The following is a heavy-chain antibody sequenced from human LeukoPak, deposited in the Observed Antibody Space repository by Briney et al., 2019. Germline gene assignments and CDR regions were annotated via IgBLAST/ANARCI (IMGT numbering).Heavy chain of an antibody. J-gene: IGHJ4*02. CDR1: GFTFSSYA. Sequence: GGSLRLSCAASGFTFSSYAMHWVRQAPGKGLEWVAVISYDGINKYYADSVKGRFTISRDNSKNTLYLQMNSLRAEDTAVYYCARPLNYDILTGYLDYWGQGTLVTVSS. D-gene: IGHD3-9*01. CDR3: ARPLNYDILTGYLDY. CDR2: ISYDGINK. V-gene: IGHV3-30*04.